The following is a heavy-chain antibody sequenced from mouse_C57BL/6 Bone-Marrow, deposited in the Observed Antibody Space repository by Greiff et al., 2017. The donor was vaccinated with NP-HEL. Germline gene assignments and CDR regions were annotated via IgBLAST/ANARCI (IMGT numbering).Heavy chain of an antibody. CDR3: AREAYDYAMDY. CDR1: GFTFSDYG. Sequence: EVQRVESGGGLVKPGGSLKLSCAASGFTFSDYGMHWVRQAPEKGLEWVAYISSGSSTIYYADTVKGRFTISRDNAKNTLFLQMTSLRSEDTAMYYCAREAYDYAMDYWGQGTSVTVSS. CDR2: ISSGSSTI. J-gene: IGHJ4*01. D-gene: IGHD2-3*01. V-gene: IGHV5-17*01.